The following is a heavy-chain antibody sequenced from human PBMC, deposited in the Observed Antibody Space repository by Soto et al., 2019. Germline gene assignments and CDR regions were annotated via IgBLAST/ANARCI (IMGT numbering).Heavy chain of an antibody. CDR2: IYYSGST. J-gene: IGHJ4*02. CDR3: ARIPSSYSSSSQGPSTYFDY. D-gene: IGHD6-6*01. Sequence: PSETLSLTCTVSGGSISSDCYYWSRLPPDQGQEREWIGYIYYSGSTNYNPSLKSRVTISVDTSKDQFSLKLSSVTAADTAVYYCARIPSSYSSSSQGPSTYFDYWGQGTLVTVSS. V-gene: IGHV4-61*01. CDR1: GGSISSDCYY.